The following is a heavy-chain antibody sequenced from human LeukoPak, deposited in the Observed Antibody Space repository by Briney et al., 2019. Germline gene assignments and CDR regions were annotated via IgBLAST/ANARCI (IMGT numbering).Heavy chain of an antibody. J-gene: IGHJ5*02. V-gene: IGHV4-39*07. CDR2: INYSGTT. CDR3: ASLYYYDSAPFDP. Sequence: SETLSLTCTVSGGSIRSSSHFWVCVRQPPGKGLEWIGSINYSGTTYYTSSLKSRVTISVDTSKNQFSLKLSSVTAADTAVYYCASLYYYDSAPFDPWGQGTLVTVSS. CDR1: GGSIRSSSHF. D-gene: IGHD3-22*01.